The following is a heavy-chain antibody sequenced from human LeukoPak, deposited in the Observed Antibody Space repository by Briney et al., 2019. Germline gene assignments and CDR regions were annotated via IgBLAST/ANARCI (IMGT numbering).Heavy chain of an antibody. V-gene: IGHV2-5*02. D-gene: IGHD6-19*01. CDR1: GFALRTNGVG. Sequence: CGPTLAKPTQTLTLTCTSSGFALRTNGVGVGWIRQPPGKALEWLALIYWDDDKRYSPSLKSRLTITKDTSKNQVVLTMTNMDPVDTATYYCARRFLRAVAGDFDYWGQGTLVTVSS. J-gene: IGHJ4*02. CDR2: IYWDDDK. CDR3: ARRFLRAVAGDFDY.